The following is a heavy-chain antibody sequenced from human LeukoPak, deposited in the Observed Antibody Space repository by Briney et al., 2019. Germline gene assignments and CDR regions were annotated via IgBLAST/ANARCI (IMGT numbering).Heavy chain of an antibody. Sequence: GGSLRLSCAASGVTFSSYWMSWVRQAPGKGLEWVANIKQDGSEKYYVDSVKGRFTISRDNAKNSLYLQMNSLRAEDTAVYYCARRIPSDYWGQGTLVTVSS. D-gene: IGHD2-21*01. J-gene: IGHJ4*02. CDR1: GVTFSSYW. CDR2: IKQDGSEK. CDR3: ARRIPSDY. V-gene: IGHV3-7*01.